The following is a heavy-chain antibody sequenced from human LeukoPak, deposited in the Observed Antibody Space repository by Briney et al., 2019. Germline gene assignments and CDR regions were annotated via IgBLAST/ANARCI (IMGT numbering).Heavy chain of an antibody. CDR2: IYDSGSA. CDR1: GDSINNNY. D-gene: IGHD4-17*01. Sequence: SETLSLTCTVSGDSINNNYWSWIRQPPGKGLEWIWYIYDSGSAKYNPSLKSRVTFSVDTSKNLFSLKLTSLTAADTAVYYCATWRDEFGDYGFTSWGQGTLVTVSS. CDR3: ATWRDEFGDYGFTS. J-gene: IGHJ5*02. V-gene: IGHV4-59*01.